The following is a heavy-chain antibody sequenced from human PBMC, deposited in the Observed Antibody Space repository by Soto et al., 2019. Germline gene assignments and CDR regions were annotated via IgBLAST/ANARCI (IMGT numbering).Heavy chain of an antibody. D-gene: IGHD3-9*01. J-gene: IGHJ4*02. CDR2: ISSSSSYI. V-gene: IGHV3-21*01. CDR1: GFTFSSYS. Sequence: EVQLVESGGGLVKPGGSLRLSCAASGFTFSSYSMNWVRQAPGKGLEWVSSISSSSSYIYYADSVKGRFTISRDNAKTSRFLQLNALRAEDTVVYYVAIGPSRPPDFDWLSPGTLDYGGQETLVPASS. CDR3: AIGPSRPPDFDWLSPGTLDY.